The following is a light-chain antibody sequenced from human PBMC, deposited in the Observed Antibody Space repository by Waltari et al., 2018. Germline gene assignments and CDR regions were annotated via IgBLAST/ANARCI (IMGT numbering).Light chain of an antibody. CDR2: GAS. Sequence: EIVMTQSPGTLSVSPGERVTLSCRASQSLSSDLAWYQQKAGQAPRLLIYGASARASGIPARFSGGGSGTDFTLTISNMQSEDFAVYYCQQYNRWPRTFGQGAKVEIK. V-gene: IGKV3-15*01. CDR3: QQYNRWPRT. J-gene: IGKJ1*01. CDR1: QSLSSD.